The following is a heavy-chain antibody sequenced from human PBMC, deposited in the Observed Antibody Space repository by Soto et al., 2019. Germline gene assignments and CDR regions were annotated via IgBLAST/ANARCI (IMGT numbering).Heavy chain of an antibody. D-gene: IGHD4-17*01. V-gene: IGHV1-18*04. CDR2: LSGYNGNT. Sequence: QVQLVQSGSEVKKPGASVKVSCKTSGYSFTSYGISWVRQAPGQGLEWMGWLSGYNGNTNYAQKLQGRVTMTRDTSATTAYMELRSLRSDDTAVYYCARGSYDYGDYDPSVENFDHWGQGTLVTVSS. CDR1: GYSFTSYG. CDR3: ARGSYDYGDYDPSVENFDH. J-gene: IGHJ4*02.